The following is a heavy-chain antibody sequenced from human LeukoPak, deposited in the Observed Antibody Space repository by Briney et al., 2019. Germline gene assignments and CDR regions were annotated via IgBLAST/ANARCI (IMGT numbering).Heavy chain of an antibody. CDR1: GFTFSSHG. CDR3: ARDLARLQVGGSGNDY. CDR2: ITGSGDIT. D-gene: IGHD3-16*01. Sequence: PGGTLRLSCVASGFTFSSHGMNWVRQAPGKGLEWVSGITGSGDITYYADSVKGRFTISRDNSKNTLYLQMKSLRVEDTAVYYCARDLARLQVGGSGNDYWGQGTLVTVSS. V-gene: IGHV3-23*01. J-gene: IGHJ4*02.